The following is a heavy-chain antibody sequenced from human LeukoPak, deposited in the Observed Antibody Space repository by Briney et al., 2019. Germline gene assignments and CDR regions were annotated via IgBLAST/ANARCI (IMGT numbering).Heavy chain of an antibody. J-gene: IGHJ4*02. V-gene: IGHV1-24*01. CDR3: ATVLYSYGTAFDY. CDR2: FDPEDGET. CDR1: GYTLTELS. Sequence: ASVKVSCTVSGYTLTELSMHWVRQAPGKGLEWMGGFDPEDGETIYAQKFQGRVTMTEDTSTDTAYMELSSLRSEDTAVYYCATVLYSYGTAFDYWGQGTLVTVSS. D-gene: IGHD5-18*01.